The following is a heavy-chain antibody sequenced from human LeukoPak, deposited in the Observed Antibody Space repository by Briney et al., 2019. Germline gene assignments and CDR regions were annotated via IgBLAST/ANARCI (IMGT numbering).Heavy chain of an antibody. J-gene: IGHJ4*02. Sequence: KPSGTLSLTCTVSGGSISSYYWSWIRQPPGKGLELIGYIYYSGSTYYNPSLKSRVAISVDTSKNQFSLQLRSVTAADTAVYFCARGKAQFDSWGQGTLVTVSS. CDR1: GGSISSYY. CDR2: IYYSGST. CDR3: ARGKAQFDS. V-gene: IGHV4-59*01.